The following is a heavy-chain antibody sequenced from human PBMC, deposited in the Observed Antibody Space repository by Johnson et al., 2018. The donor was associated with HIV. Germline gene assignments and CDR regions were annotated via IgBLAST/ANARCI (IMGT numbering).Heavy chain of an antibody. J-gene: IGHJ3*02. V-gene: IGHV3-66*02. CDR3: ARVRVVAFDI. D-gene: IGHD2-15*01. CDR2: IYTCGST. Sequence: VQLVESGGGLVKPGGSLRLSCAASGFTVSTNYMSWVRQAPGKGLEWVSLIYTCGSTFYADSVQGRFTISRDNSKNALYLQMNSLSAEDTAVYYCARVRVVAFDIWGQGTMVTVSS. CDR1: GFTVSTNY.